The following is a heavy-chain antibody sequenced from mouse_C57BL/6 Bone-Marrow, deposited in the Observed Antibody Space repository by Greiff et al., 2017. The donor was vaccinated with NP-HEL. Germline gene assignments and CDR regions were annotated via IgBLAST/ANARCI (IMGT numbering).Heavy chain of an antibody. V-gene: IGHV3-5*01. CDR2: IYYSGTI. J-gene: IGHJ2*01. CDR1: GISITTGNYR. D-gene: IGHD4-1*01. CDR3: ARDRGGTRGYFDY. Sequence: EVKLMESGPGLVKPSQTVFLTCTVTGISITTGNYRWSWIRQFPGNKLEWIGYIYYSGTITYNPSLTSRTTITRDTPKNQFFLEMNSLTAEDTATYYCARDRGGTRGYFDYWGQGTTLTVSS.